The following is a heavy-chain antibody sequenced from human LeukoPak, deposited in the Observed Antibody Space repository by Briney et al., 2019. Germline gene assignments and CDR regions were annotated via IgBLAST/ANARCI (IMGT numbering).Heavy chain of an antibody. D-gene: IGHD4-17*01. CDR2: INPNSGGT. Sequence: ASVKVSCKASGYTFTGYYMHWVRQAPGQGLEWMGWINPNSGGTNYAQKFQGRATMTRDTSISTAYMELSRLRSDDTAVYYCASPAGSTVTTDAFDIWGQGTMVTVSS. J-gene: IGHJ3*02. CDR1: GYTFTGYY. CDR3: ASPAGSTVTTDAFDI. V-gene: IGHV1-2*02.